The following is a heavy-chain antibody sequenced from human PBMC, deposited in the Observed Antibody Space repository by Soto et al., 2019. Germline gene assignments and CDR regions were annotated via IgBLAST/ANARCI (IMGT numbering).Heavy chain of an antibody. Sequence: LRLSCAASGFTFSSYAMSWVRQAPGKGLEWVSAISGSGGSTYYADSVKGRFTISRDNSKNTLYLQMNSLRAEDTAVYYCAKAPYCSSTSGHPWAYYYYMDVWGQGTSVTVAS. V-gene: IGHV3-23*01. CDR1: GFTFSSYA. CDR2: ISGSGGST. D-gene: IGHD2-2*01. J-gene: IGHJ6*03. CDR3: AKAPYCSSTSGHPWAYYYYMDV.